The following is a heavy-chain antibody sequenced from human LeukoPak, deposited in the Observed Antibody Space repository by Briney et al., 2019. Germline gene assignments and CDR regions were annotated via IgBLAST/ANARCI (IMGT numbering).Heavy chain of an antibody. CDR2: IYYSGST. V-gene: IGHV4-59*12. CDR1: GGSISSYY. D-gene: IGHD2-2*01. CDR3: AREVVVPAASLYNWFDP. Sequence: SETLSLTCTVSGGSISSYYWSWIRQPPRKGLEWIGYIYYSGSTNYNPSLKSRVTISVDTSKNQFSLKLSSVTAADTAVYYCAREVVVPAASLYNWFDPWGQGTLVTVSS. J-gene: IGHJ5*02.